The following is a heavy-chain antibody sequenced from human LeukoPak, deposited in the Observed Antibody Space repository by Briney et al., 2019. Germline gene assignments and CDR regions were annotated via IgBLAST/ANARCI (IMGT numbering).Heavy chain of an antibody. D-gene: IGHD2-2*01. CDR2: INSDGSST. Sequence: GGSLRLSCAASGFTFSSYWMHWVRQAPGKGLVWVSRINSDGSSTSYADSVKGRFTISRDNAKNTLYLQMNSLRAEDTAVYYCARAGPAASFDYWGQGTLVTVSS. J-gene: IGHJ4*02. CDR1: GFTFSSYW. CDR3: ARAGPAASFDY. V-gene: IGHV3-74*01.